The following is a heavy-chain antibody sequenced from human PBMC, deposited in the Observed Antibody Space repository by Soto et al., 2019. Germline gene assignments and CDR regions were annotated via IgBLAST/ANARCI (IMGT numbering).Heavy chain of an antibody. D-gene: IGHD1-26*01. Sequence: GESLKISCAASGFTFSSYSMNWVRQAPGKGLEWVSYISSSSSTIYYADSVKGRFTISRDNAKNSLYLQMNSLRDEDTAVYYCARGQVGAIDYWGQGTLVTVSS. V-gene: IGHV3-48*02. CDR1: GFTFSSYS. CDR2: ISSSSSTI. J-gene: IGHJ4*02. CDR3: ARGQVGAIDY.